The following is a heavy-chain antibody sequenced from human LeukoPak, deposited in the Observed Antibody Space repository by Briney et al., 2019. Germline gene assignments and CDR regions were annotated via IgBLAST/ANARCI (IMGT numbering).Heavy chain of an antibody. CDR2: ISGSGGST. V-gene: IGHV3-23*01. D-gene: IGHD3-10*01. CDR3: AKDLATITMVRGVKPLFDY. CDR1: GFTFSSYG. Sequence: GGSLRLSGAAPGFTFSSYGMSWVRQAPGKGREWVSAISGSGGSTYYADSVKGRFTISRDNSKNTLYLQMNSLRAEDTAVYHCAKDLATITMVRGVKPLFDYWGQGTLVTVSS. J-gene: IGHJ4*02.